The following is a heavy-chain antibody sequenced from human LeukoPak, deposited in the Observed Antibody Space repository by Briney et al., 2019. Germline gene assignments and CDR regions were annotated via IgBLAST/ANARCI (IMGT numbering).Heavy chain of an antibody. V-gene: IGHV6-1*01. J-gene: IGHJ4*02. CDR2: TYYRSKWYN. CDR3: ARSGIHIVGATRSMSY. D-gene: IGHD1-26*01. Sequence: SQTLSPTCAISGDSVSSNSAAWNWIRQSPSRGLEWLGRTYYRSKWYNDYAVSVKSRITINPDTSKNQFSLQLNSVTPEDTAVYYCARSGIHIVGATRSMSYWGQGTLVTVSS. CDR1: GDSVSSNSAA.